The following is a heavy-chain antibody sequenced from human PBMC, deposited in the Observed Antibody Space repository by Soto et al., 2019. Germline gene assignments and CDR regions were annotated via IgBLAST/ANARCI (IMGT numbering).Heavy chain of an antibody. Sequence: GGSLRLSCAASGFTFSSYAMSWVRQAPGKGLEWVSAISGSGGSTYYADSVKGRFTISRDNSKNTLYLQMNSLRAEDTAVYYCAKCITIFGVARYYFDYWGQGTLVTVSS. D-gene: IGHD3-3*01. V-gene: IGHV3-23*01. CDR3: AKCITIFGVARYYFDY. CDR1: GFTFSSYA. J-gene: IGHJ4*02. CDR2: ISGSGGST.